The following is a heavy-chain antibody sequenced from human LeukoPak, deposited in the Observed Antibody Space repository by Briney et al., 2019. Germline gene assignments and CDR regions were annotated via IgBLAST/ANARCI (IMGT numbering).Heavy chain of an antibody. Sequence: PSETLSLTCTVSGGSISSYYWSWIRQSPGKGLEWIGYIYYSGNTNKNPSLRSRLIISIDTSKNQYSLKLSSVTAADTAVYYCARVGDGNFDYWGQGTLVTVSS. V-gene: IGHV4-59*01. CDR3: ARVGDGNFDY. CDR1: GGSISSYY. CDR2: IYYSGNT. J-gene: IGHJ4*02.